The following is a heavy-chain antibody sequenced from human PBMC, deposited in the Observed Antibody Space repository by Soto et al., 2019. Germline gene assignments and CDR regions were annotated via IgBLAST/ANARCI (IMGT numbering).Heavy chain of an antibody. CDR2: IYWNDDK. CDR3: ANPLFGIYDSSANRVDP. J-gene: IGHJ5*02. CDR1: GFSLSTCGVG. Sequence: GSGPTLVNPTQTLTLTSPFSGFSLSTCGVGVGWIRQPPGKALEWLALIYWNDDKRHSPSPKGRLTITKDTSKNPVVLKMTNMDPVETATYYCANPLFGIYDSSANRVDPWGQGTLVTVSS. V-gene: IGHV2-5*01. D-gene: IGHD3-22*01.